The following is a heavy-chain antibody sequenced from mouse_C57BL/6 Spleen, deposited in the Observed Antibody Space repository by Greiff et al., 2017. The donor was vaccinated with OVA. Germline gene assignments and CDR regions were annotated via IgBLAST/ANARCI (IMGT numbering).Heavy chain of an antibody. J-gene: IGHJ3*01. V-gene: IGHV1-39*01. CDR3: ARYDYYGSSPWFAY. CDR2: INPNYGTT. CDR1: GYSFTDYN. Sequence: VQLKESGPELVKPGASVKISCKASGYSFTDYNMNWVKQSNGKSLEWIGVINPNYGTTSYNQKFKGKATLTVDQSSSTAYMQLNSLTSEDSAVYYCARYDYYGSSPWFAYWGQGTLVTVSA. D-gene: IGHD1-1*01.